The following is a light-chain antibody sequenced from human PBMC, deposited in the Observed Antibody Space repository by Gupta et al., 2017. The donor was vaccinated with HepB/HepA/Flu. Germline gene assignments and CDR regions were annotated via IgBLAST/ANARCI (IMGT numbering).Light chain of an antibody. Sequence: IQMTQSPSPLSASVGDRLTITCRASQRVSRYLNWYQQKAGEVPNLLIYGAYKGHSGFPSRFSGRGSGTDFTFTISMRQPEDYTNYYCQQSEYRPITFGRGTTVEIK. CDR3: QQSEYRPIT. V-gene: IGKV1-39*01. CDR1: QRVSRY. CDR2: GAY. J-gene: IGKJ4*01.